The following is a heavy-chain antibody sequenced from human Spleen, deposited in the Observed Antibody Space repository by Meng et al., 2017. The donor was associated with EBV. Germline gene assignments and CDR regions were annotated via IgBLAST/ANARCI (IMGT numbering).Heavy chain of an antibody. Sequence: VKLQPWGAGLLKASETLSLTCAVYGRSFSGNYWSWIRQPPGKGLEWIGEINHSGSTNYNPSLKSRVTISVDTSKNQFSLKLSSVTAADTAVYYCARKGKSIVLGRPFDYWGQGTLVTVSS. D-gene: IGHD2-8*02. J-gene: IGHJ4*02. CDR2: INHSGST. CDR3: ARKGKSIVLGRPFDY. V-gene: IGHV4-34*01. CDR1: GRSFSGNY.